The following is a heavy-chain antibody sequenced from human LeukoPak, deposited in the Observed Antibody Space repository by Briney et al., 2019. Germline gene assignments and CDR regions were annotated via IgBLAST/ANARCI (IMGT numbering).Heavy chain of an antibody. CDR1: GGSISSYH. Sequence: SETLSLTCTVSGGSISSYHWSWIRQPAGKGLEWIGRIYTSGSTNYNPSLKSRVTMSVDTSKNQSSLKLSSVTAADTAVYYCARVSSSWSEYYYGMDVWGQGTTVTVSS. CDR3: ARVSSSWSEYYYGMDV. J-gene: IGHJ6*02. D-gene: IGHD6-13*01. CDR2: IYTSGST. V-gene: IGHV4-4*07.